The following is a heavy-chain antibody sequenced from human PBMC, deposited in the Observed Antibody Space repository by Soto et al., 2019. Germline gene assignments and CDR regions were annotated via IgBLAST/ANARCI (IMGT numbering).Heavy chain of an antibody. CDR1: SGSIISSNYY. Sequence: QLQLQESGPGLVKPSETLSLTCTVSSGSIISSNYYWAWIRQPPEKGREWIATIYYGGSTYSSPSLKSPVTIYGCTAKDQFSLRMASVTGADTAVYSCAGRNKPGWFDPWGQVTLVTVCS. V-gene: IGHV4-39*01. J-gene: IGHJ5*02. CDR3: AGRNKPGWFDP. CDR2: IYYGGST.